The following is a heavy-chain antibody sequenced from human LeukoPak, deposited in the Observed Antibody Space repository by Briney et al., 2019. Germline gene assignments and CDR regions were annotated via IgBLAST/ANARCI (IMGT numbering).Heavy chain of an antibody. J-gene: IGHJ4*02. D-gene: IGHD7-27*01. CDR2: IYSGGNT. CDR3: VRDGAHWDLDY. V-gene: IGHV3-53*05. CDR1: GFTVSSNY. Sequence: GGSLRLSCAAAGFTVSSNYMSWVRQAPGKGLEWVSVIYSGGNTFYADFVKGRFTISRDNSKNTVRLQMNSLRAEDTAMYYCVRDGAHWDLDYWGQGTLVTVSS.